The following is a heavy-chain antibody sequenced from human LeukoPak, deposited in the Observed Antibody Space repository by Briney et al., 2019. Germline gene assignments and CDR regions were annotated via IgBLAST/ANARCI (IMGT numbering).Heavy chain of an antibody. Sequence: GGSLRLSCAASGFTFSRYSMKWVRQAPGKGLECVSSISSSSSYIYYADSVKGRFTISRDNAKNSLYLQMNSLRAEDTAVYYCARGLQLVRGYFDFWGQGTLVTVSS. V-gene: IGHV3-21*01. CDR3: ARGLQLVRGYFDF. J-gene: IGHJ4*02. CDR1: GFTFSRYS. CDR2: ISSSSSYI. D-gene: IGHD1-1*01.